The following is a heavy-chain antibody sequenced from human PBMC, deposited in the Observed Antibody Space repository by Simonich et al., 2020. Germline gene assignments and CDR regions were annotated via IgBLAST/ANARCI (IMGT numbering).Heavy chain of an antibody. V-gene: IGHV4-38-2*01. Sequence: QVQLQESGPGLVKPSETLSLTCAVSGYSISSGYYGGWIRQPPGKGLEWIGSIYHSGSHNYPPSLKSRVTIAVDTSKNQFSLKLSSVTAADTAVYYCARVGYSNYYYYGMDVWGQGTTVTVSS. CDR2: IYHSGSH. J-gene: IGHJ6*02. CDR1: GYSISSGYY. CDR3: ARVGYSNYYYYGMDV. D-gene: IGHD6-13*01.